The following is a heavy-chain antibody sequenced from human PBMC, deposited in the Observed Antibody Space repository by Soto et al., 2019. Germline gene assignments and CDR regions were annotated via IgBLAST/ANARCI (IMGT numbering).Heavy chain of an antibody. J-gene: IGHJ5*02. D-gene: IGHD6-13*01. CDR1: GFTFSRYD. V-gene: IGHV3-13*01. CDR2: FGPAGDT. CDR3: TRDASRDSSARGWFDP. Sequence: GGSLRLSCAASGFTFSRYDMHWVRQATGKGLEWVSTFGPAGDTYYRGSVKGRLTISRENAKNSLHLQMNSLRAEDTAVYYCTRDASRDSSARGWFDPWGPGTLVTVSS.